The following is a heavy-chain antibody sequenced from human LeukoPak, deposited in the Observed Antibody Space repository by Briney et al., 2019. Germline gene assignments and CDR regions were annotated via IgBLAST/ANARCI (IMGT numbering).Heavy chain of an antibody. CDR2: INPNSGGT. CDR3: ARDRYQYSHYDFWSGYYGFSWFDP. Sequence: ASVKVSCKASGYTFTGYYMHWVRQAPGQGLEWMGWINPNSGGTNYAQKFQGRVTMTRDTSISTAYMELSRLRSDDTAGYYCARDRYQYSHYDFWSGYYGFSWFDPWGQGTLVTVSS. V-gene: IGHV1-2*02. CDR1: GYTFTGYY. D-gene: IGHD3-3*01. J-gene: IGHJ5*02.